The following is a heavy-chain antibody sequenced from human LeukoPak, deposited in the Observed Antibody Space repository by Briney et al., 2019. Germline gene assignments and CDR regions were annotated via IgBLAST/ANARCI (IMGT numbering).Heavy chain of an antibody. CDR3: ARDPYGGGGWFDP. CDR2: IYSSGST. J-gene: IGHJ5*02. V-gene: IGHV4-4*07. CDR1: GGSIRSYY. D-gene: IGHD4-23*01. Sequence: SETLSLTCTVSGGSIRSYYWNWMRQPAGKGLEWIWRIYSSGSTNYNPSLKSRVTISKDNSKNQFSLKLTSVTAADTAVYYCARDPYGGGGWFDPWGQGTLVTVSS.